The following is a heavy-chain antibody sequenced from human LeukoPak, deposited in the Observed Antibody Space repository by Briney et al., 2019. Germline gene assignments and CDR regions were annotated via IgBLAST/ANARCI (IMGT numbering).Heavy chain of an antibody. CDR2: INHSGST. CDR1: GGSFSGYY. J-gene: IGHJ4*02. CDR3: ASGYCSSTSCYPLDY. V-gene: IGHV4-34*01. Sequence: SETLSLTCAVYGGSFSGYYWSWIRQPPGKGLEWIGEINHSGSTNYNPSLKSRVTISVDTSKNQFSLKLSSVTAADMAVYYCASGYCSSTSCYPLDYWGQGTLVTVSS. D-gene: IGHD2-2*01.